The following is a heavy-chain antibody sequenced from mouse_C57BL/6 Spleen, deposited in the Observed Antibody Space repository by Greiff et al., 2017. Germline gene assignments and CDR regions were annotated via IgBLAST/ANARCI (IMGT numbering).Heavy chain of an antibody. CDR3: ARGSDGYPFAY. D-gene: IGHD2-3*01. CDR2: IDPSDSYT. CDR1: GYTFTSYW. J-gene: IGHJ3*01. V-gene: IGHV1-69*01. Sequence: QVQLKQPGAELVMPGASVKLSCKASGYTFTSYWMHWVKQRPGQGLEWIGEIDPSDSYTNYNQKFKGKSTLTVDKSSSTAYMQLSSLTSEDSAVYYCARGSDGYPFAYWGQGTLVTVSA.